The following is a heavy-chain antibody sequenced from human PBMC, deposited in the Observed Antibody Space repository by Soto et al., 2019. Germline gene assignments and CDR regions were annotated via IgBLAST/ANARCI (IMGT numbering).Heavy chain of an antibody. V-gene: IGHV3-13*01. CDR3: TRGADGFDY. D-gene: IGHD3-16*01. CDR2: IGTAGDT. CDR1: GFTFSSYD. Sequence: EVQLVESGGDLVQPGGSLRLSCAASGFTFSSYDFHWVRQATGKGLEWVSGIGTAGDTYYAGSVKGRFIMSRENAKNSVCLQMTSLRAGDTAVYYCTRGADGFDYWGQGTLVNVSS. J-gene: IGHJ4*02.